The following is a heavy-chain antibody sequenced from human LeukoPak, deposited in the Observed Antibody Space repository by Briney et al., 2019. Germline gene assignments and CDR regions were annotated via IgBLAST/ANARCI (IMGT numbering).Heavy chain of an antibody. V-gene: IGHV4-34*01. CDR1: GESFSGYY. Sequence: PSETLSLTCAVYGESFSGYYWTWIRQPPGKGLEWIGEINHGESTTYNPSLKSRVSISVDTSKNQFSLKLRSMTAADTAVYYCARAQEVMPIDYWGQGTLVTVSS. J-gene: IGHJ4*02. CDR2: INHGEST. D-gene: IGHD2-2*01. CDR3: ARAQEVMPIDY.